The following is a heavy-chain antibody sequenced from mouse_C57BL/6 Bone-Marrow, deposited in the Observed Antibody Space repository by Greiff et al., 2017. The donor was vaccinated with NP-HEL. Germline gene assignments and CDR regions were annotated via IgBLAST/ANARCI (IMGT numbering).Heavy chain of an antibody. J-gene: IGHJ1*03. D-gene: IGHD1-1*01. CDR1: GYTFTSYW. V-gene: IGHV1-69*01. CDR2: IDPSDSYT. CDR3: ARSLLLRFYWYFDV. Sequence: QVQLQQPGAELVMPGASVKLSCKASGYTFTSYWMHWVKQRPGQGLEWIGEIDPSDSYTNYNQKFKGKSKLTVDKSSSTAYMQLSSLTSEDSAVYYCARSLLLRFYWYFDVWGTGTTVTVSS.